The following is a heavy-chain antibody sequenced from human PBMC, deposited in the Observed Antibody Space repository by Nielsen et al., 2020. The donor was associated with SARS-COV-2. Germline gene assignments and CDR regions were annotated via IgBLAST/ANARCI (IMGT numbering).Heavy chain of an antibody. CDR3: ARVSSWAYYYYGMDV. Sequence: SETLSLTCTVSGGSISSSSYYWGWIRQPPGKGLEWIGSIYYSGSTYYNPSLKSRVTISVDTSKNQFSLKLSSVTAADTAVYYCARVSSWAYYYYGMDVWGQGTTVTVS. D-gene: IGHD6-13*01. V-gene: IGHV4-39*01. J-gene: IGHJ6*02. CDR1: GGSISSSSYY. CDR2: IYYSGST.